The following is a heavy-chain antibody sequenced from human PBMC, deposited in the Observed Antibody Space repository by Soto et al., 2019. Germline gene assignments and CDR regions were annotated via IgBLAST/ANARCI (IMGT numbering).Heavy chain of an antibody. CDR3: ARDVGPVTIFGEALSGYFDF. CDR2: IKEDGSER. J-gene: IGHJ4*02. Sequence: SLRLSCAVSGFSFGTYWMSWVRQAPGKGLEWLASIKEDGSERYYLDSVKGRFTISRDNAKDSLSLQMNSLRGEDTAFYYCARDVGPVTIFGEALSGYFDFWGQGTLVTVSS. CDR1: GFSFGTYW. D-gene: IGHD3-3*01. V-gene: IGHV3-7*03.